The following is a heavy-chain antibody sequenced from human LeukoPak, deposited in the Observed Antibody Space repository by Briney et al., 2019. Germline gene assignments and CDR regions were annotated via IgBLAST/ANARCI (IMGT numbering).Heavy chain of an antibody. CDR3: ARVKGYSSGWYHYTDY. D-gene: IGHD6-19*01. CDR1: GGSISSSSYY. J-gene: IGHJ4*02. V-gene: IGHV4-39*07. Sequence: SSETLSLTCTVSGGSISSSSYYWGWIRQPPGKGLEWIGSIYYNGSTYYNPSLKSRVTISVDTSKNQFSLKLGSVTAADTAVYYCARVKGYSSGWYHYTDYWDQGTLVTVSS. CDR2: IYYNGST.